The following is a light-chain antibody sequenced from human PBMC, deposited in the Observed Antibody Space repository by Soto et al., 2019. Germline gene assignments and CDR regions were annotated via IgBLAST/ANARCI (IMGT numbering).Light chain of an antibody. J-gene: IGKJ1*01. Sequence: ELVLTQSPGTLSLSPGERATLSCRASQSVGSSLSWYQQKPCQVPRLLFYGASNRATAIPDRFSGSGFGTDCTLTITRLETEDFGDYYFQQYCDSPQTFGPGTKVEV. CDR3: QQYCDSPQT. CDR2: GAS. V-gene: IGKV3-20*01. CDR1: QSVGSS.